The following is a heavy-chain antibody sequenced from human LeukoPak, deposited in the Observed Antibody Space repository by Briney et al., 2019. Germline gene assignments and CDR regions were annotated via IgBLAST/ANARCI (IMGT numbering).Heavy chain of an antibody. CDR3: ANQEGSGYDAFDI. V-gene: IGHV1-69*02. Sequence: EASVKVSCKASGYTFTSYYMHWVRQAPGQGLEWMGRIIPILGIANYAQEFQGRVTITADKSTSTAYMELSSLRSEDTAVYYCANQEGSGYDAFDIWGQGTMVTVSS. CDR2: IIPILGIA. CDR1: GYTFTSYY. J-gene: IGHJ3*02. D-gene: IGHD5-12*01.